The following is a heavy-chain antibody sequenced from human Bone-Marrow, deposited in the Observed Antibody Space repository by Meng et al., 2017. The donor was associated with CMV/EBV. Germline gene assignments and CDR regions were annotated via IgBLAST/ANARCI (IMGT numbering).Heavy chain of an antibody. CDR3: ARSGGYDFWSGYPQRWDGMDV. J-gene: IGHJ6*02. CDR2: IYYSGST. Sequence: ETLSLTCTVSGGSISSYYWSWIRQPPGKGLEWIGYIYYSGSTNYNPSLKSRVTISVDTSKNQFSLKLSSVTAADTAVYYCARSGGYDFWSGYPQRWDGMDVWGQGPTVPVSS. V-gene: IGHV4-59*01. CDR1: GGSISSYY. D-gene: IGHD3-3*01.